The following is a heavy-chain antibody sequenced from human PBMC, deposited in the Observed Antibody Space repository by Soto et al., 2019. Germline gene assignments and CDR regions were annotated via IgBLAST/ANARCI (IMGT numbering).Heavy chain of an antibody. J-gene: IGHJ4*02. Sequence: ESGGGLIQPGGSLRLSCAASGFTVSSNYMSWVRQAPGKGLEWVSVIYSGGSTYYADSVKGRFTISRDNSKNTLYLQMNSLRAEDTAVYYCARVLLFYDSSGYYSSYFDYWGQGTLVTVSS. CDR3: ARVLLFYDSSGYYSSYFDY. V-gene: IGHV3-53*01. D-gene: IGHD3-22*01. CDR1: GFTVSSNY. CDR2: IYSGGST.